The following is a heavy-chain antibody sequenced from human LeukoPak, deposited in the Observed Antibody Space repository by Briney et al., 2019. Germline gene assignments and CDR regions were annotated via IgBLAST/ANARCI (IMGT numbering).Heavy chain of an antibody. D-gene: IGHD2-21*01. V-gene: IGHV3-74*01. CDR1: GFTFRNYW. Sequence: TGGSLRLSCTASGFTFRNYWMSWVRQAPGKGLEWVARIDGPGRGTVYADSVKGRFTFSRDNAKNTLSLQMNSLRHDDTAMYYCVRDLFPDAFDIWGQGTRVTVSS. CDR2: IDGPGRGT. CDR3: VRDLFPDAFDI. J-gene: IGHJ3*02.